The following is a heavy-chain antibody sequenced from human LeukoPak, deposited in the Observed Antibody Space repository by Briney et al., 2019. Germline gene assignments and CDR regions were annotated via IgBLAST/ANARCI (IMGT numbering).Heavy chain of an antibody. CDR3: ARSGGSGFQLDS. V-gene: IGHV4-4*07. D-gene: IGHD3-16*01. J-gene: IGHJ4*02. CDR2: SYTTGST. CDR1: GGSIGPYY. Sequence: PSETLSLTCTVSGGSIGPYYWSWLRQPAGKALEWIGRSYTTGSTNYNPSLKSRVTMSLDTSKNQFSLKLSSVTAADTAVYYCARSGGSGFQLDSWGQGTLVTVCS.